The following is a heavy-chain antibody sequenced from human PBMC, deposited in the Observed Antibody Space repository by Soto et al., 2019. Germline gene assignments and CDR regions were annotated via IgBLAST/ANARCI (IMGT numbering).Heavy chain of an antibody. CDR3: ARVVYDLYGMDV. Sequence: GGSLRLSCAASGFTFSSYAMHWVRQAPGKGLEWAAVISYDGSNKYYADSVKGRFTISRDNSKNTLYLQMNSLRAEDTAVYYCARVVYDLYGMDVWGQGTTVTVSS. V-gene: IGHV3-30-3*01. J-gene: IGHJ6*02. CDR2: ISYDGSNK. D-gene: IGHD3-3*01. CDR1: GFTFSSYA.